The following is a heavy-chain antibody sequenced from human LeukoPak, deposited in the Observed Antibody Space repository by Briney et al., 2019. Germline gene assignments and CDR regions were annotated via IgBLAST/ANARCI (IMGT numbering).Heavy chain of an antibody. Sequence: GGSLRLSCAASGFTFSSYSMNWVRQAPGKGLEWVSSISSSSSYIYYADSVKGRFTISRDNAKNSLYLQMNSLRAEDTAVYYCAKELHYYDSSGYYSNWGQGTLVTVSS. CDR3: AKELHYYDSSGYYSN. J-gene: IGHJ4*02. CDR2: ISSSSSYI. CDR1: GFTFSSYS. V-gene: IGHV3-21*04. D-gene: IGHD3-22*01.